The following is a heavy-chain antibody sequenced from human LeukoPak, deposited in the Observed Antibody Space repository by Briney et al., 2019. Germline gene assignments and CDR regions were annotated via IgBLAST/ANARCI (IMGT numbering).Heavy chain of an antibody. CDR3: ARDPGQGGDYYYGMDV. V-gene: IGHV5-51*01. J-gene: IGHJ6*02. CDR2: IYPGDSDT. Sequence: GESLKISCKGSGYSFTSYWIGWVRQMPGKGLEWMGIIYPGDSDTRYSPSFQGQVTISADKSISTAYLQWSSLKASDTAMYYRARDPGQGGDYYYGMDVWGQGTTVTVSS. CDR1: GYSFTSYW.